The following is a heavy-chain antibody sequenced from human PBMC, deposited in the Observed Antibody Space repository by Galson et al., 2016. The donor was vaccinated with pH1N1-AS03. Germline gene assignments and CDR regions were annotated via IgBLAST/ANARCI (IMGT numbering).Heavy chain of an antibody. J-gene: IGHJ6*02. V-gene: IGHV3-30*18. CDR2: ISYDGTNK. D-gene: IGHD3-3*01. CDR1: GFSFSSHV. CDR3: AKVREGGYYFNHYYALDV. Sequence: SLRLSCAASGFSFSSHVMHWVHQAPGKGLEWVAVISYDGTNKYYADSVKGRFTISRDNSTNTLYLQMDSMRPEDTAVYYCAKVREGGYYFNHYYALDVWGQGTTVTVS.